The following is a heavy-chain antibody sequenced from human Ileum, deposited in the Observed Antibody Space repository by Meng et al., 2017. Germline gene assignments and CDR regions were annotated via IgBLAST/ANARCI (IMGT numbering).Heavy chain of an antibody. CDR1: GGSVSTSDYQ. CDR3: ARDHWGSLDY. V-gene: IGHV4-61*08. D-gene: IGHD7-27*01. Sequence: DSGNGLVTRSDTLSLFFTVLGGSVSTSDYQWGWIRQPPGKGLEWIGYAGTNYNPSLKSRVTISVDTSKRQFSLKLTSVTAADTAVYYCARDHWGSLDYWGQGILVTVSS. J-gene: IGHJ4*02. CDR2: AGT.